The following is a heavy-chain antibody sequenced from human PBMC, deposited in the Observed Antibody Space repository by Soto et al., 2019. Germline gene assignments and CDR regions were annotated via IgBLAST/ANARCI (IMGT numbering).Heavy chain of an antibody. Sequence: TLSLTCTVSGGSISSGGYYWSWIRQHPGKGLEWIGYIYYSGSTYYNPSLKSRVTISVDTSKNHFFLNLTSVTAADTAVYYCATYRKFFQIWGQGTKVTVSS. J-gene: IGHJ3*02. CDR3: ATYRKFFQI. V-gene: IGHV4-31*03. CDR1: GGSISSGGYY. CDR2: IYYSGST.